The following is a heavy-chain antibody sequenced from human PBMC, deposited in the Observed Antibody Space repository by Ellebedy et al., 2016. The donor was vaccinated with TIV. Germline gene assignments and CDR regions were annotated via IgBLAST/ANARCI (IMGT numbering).Heavy chain of an antibody. CDR3: ATVMTTVTNDAFHI. CDR2: IIPFLDVT. D-gene: IGHD4-17*01. Sequence: AASVKVSCKASGGTFSSYAISWVRQAPGQGLEWMGRIIPFLDVTYYAPKFQGRVTMTEDTSTDTAYMELSSLRSEDTAVYYCATVMTTVTNDAFHIWGQGTMVTVSS. CDR1: GGTFSSYA. V-gene: IGHV1-69*04. J-gene: IGHJ3*02.